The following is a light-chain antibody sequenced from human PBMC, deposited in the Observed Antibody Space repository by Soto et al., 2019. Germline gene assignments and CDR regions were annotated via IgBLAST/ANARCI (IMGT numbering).Light chain of an antibody. V-gene: IGKV3-20*01. J-gene: IGKJ1*01. CDR1: YTVGTN. CDR2: ATS. CDR3: QQYGSSGT. Sequence: EIVLTQFPAALSVSPGERATLSCWASYTVGTNLAWYQQKPGQTPSLLIYATSNRATGIPDRFSGSGSGTDFTLTIRRLEPEDFAVDYCQQYGSSGTVGQGTKVDIK.